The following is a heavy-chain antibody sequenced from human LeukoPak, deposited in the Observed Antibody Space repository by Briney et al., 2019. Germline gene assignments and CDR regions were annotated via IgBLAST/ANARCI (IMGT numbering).Heavy chain of an antibody. V-gene: IGHV3-49*04. CDR3: TSNYYDSSGYPIAYYFDY. D-gene: IGHD3-22*01. J-gene: IGHJ4*02. CDR1: GFTFGDYA. CDR2: IRSKAYGGTT. Sequence: GGSLRLSCTASGFTFGDYAMSWVRQAPGKGLEWVGFIRSKAYGGTTEYAASVKGRFTISRDDSKSIAYLQMNSLKTEDTAVYYCTSNYYDSSGYPIAYYFDYWGQGTLVTVSP.